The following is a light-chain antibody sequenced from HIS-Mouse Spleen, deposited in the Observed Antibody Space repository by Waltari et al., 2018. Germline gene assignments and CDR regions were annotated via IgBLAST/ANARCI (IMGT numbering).Light chain of an antibody. CDR2: KAS. CDR1: QSISSW. CDR3: QQYNSYSPT. J-gene: IGKJ3*01. V-gene: IGKV1-5*03. Sequence: MTQSPLSLSASVGDRVTITCRASQSISSWLAWYQQKPGKAPKLLIYKASSLESGVPSRFSGSGSGTEFTLTISSLQPDDFATYYCQQYNSYSPTFGPGTKVDIK.